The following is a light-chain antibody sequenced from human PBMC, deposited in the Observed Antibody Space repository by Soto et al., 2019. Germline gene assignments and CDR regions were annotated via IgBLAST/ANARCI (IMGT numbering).Light chain of an antibody. Sequence: QSALTQPRSVSGSPGQSVTISWTGTSSDVGGYNYVSWYQQHPGKAPKLMIYDVSKRPSGVPDRFSGSKSGNTASLTISGLQAEDQADYYCCSYAGSYTLVVFGTGTKVT. CDR3: CSYAGSYTLVV. V-gene: IGLV2-11*01. CDR2: DVS. CDR1: SSDVGGYNY. J-gene: IGLJ1*01.